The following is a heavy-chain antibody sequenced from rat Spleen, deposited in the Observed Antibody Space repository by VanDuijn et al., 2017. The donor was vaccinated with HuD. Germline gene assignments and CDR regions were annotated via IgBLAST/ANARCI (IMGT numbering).Heavy chain of an antibody. D-gene: IGHD1-11*01. CDR3: TTGGGRMGFAY. CDR1: GFSFSDYN. Sequence: EVQLVESGGGLVQPGRSLQLSCAASGFSFSDYNMAWIRQAPQKGLEPVAISVYDGIRTYYRDSARGRFTISRDNSRNTLYLQVDSLTSEDTATYYCTTGGGRMGFAYWGQGTLVTVSS. V-gene: IGHV5S10*01. CDR2: SVYDGIRT. J-gene: IGHJ3*01.